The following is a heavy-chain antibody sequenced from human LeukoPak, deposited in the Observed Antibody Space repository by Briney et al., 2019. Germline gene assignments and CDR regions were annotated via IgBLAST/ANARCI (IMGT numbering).Heavy chain of an antibody. V-gene: IGHV3-30*18. D-gene: IGHD2-15*01. CDR1: GFTFSSYG. CDR2: ISYGGSNK. CDR3: AKGHIVVVVAATPDYYGMDV. J-gene: IGHJ6*02. Sequence: GGSLRLSCAASGFTFSSYGMHWVRQAPGKGLEWVAVISYGGSNKYYADSVKGRFTISRDNSKNTLYLQMNSLRAEDTAVYYCAKGHIVVVVAATPDYYGMDVWGQGTTVTVSS.